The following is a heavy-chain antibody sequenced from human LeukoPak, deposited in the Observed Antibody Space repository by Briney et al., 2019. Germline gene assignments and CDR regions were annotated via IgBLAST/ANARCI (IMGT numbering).Heavy chain of an antibody. D-gene: IGHD2-15*01. CDR1: GGTFISYA. Sequence: SVTVTFTASGGTFISYAISWVRQARGQGLEWMGGIIPIFGTANYAQKFQGRVTIAADKSTSTAYMELSSLRSEDTAVYYCARVAVAAAPLRTYYYYMHVWGKGTTVTVS. J-gene: IGHJ6*03. V-gene: IGHV1-69*06. CDR2: IIPIFGTA. CDR3: ARVAVAAAPLRTYYYYMHV.